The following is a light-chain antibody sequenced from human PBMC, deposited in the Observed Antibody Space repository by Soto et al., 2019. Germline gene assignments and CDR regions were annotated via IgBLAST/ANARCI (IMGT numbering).Light chain of an antibody. CDR3: HQYGSSPFT. CDR2: GAS. Sequence: EIVLTQSPGTLSLSPGERATLSCRASQSVSSSYLAWYQQKPGQAPRLLIYGASSRAIGIPDRFSGSGSGTEFTLAISRLEPEDLAVYYCHQYGSSPFTFGGGTRVEI. V-gene: IGKV3-20*01. J-gene: IGKJ4*01. CDR1: QSVSSSY.